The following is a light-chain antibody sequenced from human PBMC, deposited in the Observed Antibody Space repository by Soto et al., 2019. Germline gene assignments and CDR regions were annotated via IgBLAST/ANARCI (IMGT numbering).Light chain of an antibody. Sequence: DIQMTQSPSTLSASVGGSVTITCRASQSISSWLAWYQQKPGRAPKLLIYKASSLESGVPSRFSGSGSGTEFTLTISSLQSDDFATYYCQQYNDYPYTFGQGTKLEIK. V-gene: IGKV1-5*03. CDR3: QQYNDYPYT. CDR1: QSISSW. CDR2: KAS. J-gene: IGKJ2*01.